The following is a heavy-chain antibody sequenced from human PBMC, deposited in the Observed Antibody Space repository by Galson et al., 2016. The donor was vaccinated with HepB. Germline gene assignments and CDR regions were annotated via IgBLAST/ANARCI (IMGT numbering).Heavy chain of an antibody. J-gene: IGHJ4*02. Sequence: SLRLSCAASGFTFSSYWMHWVRQAPGKGLVWVSRINSDGSTTSYADSVKGRFTISRDNAKNTLYLQMNSLRAEDTAVYYFASHIYGYLTNYWGQGTLVTVSS. D-gene: IGHD5-18*01. V-gene: IGHV3-74*01. CDR1: GFTFSSYW. CDR2: INSDGSTT. CDR3: ASHIYGYLTNY.